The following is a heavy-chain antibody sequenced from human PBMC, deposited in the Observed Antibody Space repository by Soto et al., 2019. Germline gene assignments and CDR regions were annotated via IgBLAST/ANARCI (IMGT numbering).Heavy chain of an antibody. CDR1: GGSFSGYY. CDR3: ARARITMVRGVKFNWFDP. D-gene: IGHD3-10*01. CDR2: INHSGST. V-gene: IGHV4-34*01. Sequence: PSETLSLTCAVYGGSFSGYYWSWIRQPPGKGLEWIGEINHSGSTNYNPSLKSRVTISVDTSKNQFSLKLSSVTAADTAVYYCARARITMVRGVKFNWFDPWGQGTLVTVSS. J-gene: IGHJ5*02.